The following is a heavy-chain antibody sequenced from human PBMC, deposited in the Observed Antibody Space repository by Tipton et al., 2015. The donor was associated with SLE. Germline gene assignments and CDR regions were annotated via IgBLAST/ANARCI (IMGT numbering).Heavy chain of an antibody. Sequence: SLRLSCSASGFTFGDFAMSWFRQAPGKGLEWVSLIYTGGSTYYADFMEGRFTISRDNSQNTVYLEMDNLRPEDMAIYYCARVTPWVDFWGPGTLVSVSS. CDR2: IYTGGST. CDR3: ARVTPWVDF. J-gene: IGHJ4*02. D-gene: IGHD1-26*01. CDR1: GFTFGDFA. V-gene: IGHV3-23*03.